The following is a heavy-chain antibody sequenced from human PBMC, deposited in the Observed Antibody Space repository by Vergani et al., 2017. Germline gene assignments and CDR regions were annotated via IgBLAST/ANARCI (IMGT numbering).Heavy chain of an antibody. V-gene: IGHV4-31*03. CDR3: ARSYRVAARAWFDP. Sequence: QVQLQESGPGLVKPSQTLSLTCTVSGGSISSGGYYWSWIRQHPEKGLEWIGYIYYSWSTYYNPSIKSRVTISVDTSKNQFSLKLSSVTAADTSVYYCARSYRVAARAWFDPWGQGTLVTVSS. D-gene: IGHD6-6*01. CDR2: IYYSWST. J-gene: IGHJ5*02. CDR1: GGSISSGGYY.